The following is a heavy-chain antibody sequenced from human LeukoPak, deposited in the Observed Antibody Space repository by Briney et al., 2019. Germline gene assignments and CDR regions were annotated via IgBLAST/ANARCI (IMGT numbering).Heavy chain of an antibody. V-gene: IGHV1-2*06. Sequence: ASVKVSCKASGYTFAGYYMHWVLQAPGQGLEWMGRINPNSGGTNYAQKFQGRVTMTRDTSISTAYMELSRLRSDDTAVYYCARESITYYYGSGSYYNVYPDYWGQGSLVTVSS. CDR2: INPNSGGT. CDR1: GYTFAGYY. CDR3: ARESITYYYGSGSYYNVYPDY. D-gene: IGHD3-10*01. J-gene: IGHJ4*02.